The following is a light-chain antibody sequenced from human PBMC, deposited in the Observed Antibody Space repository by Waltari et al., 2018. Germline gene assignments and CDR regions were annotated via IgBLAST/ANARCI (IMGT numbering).Light chain of an antibody. CDR2: GAS. Sequence: EIVITQSQATLSLSPGDRAPLSCRASQYVSSNLAWYQQKPGQALRLLIYGASTRATGIPGRFSGSGSGTEFTLSISGLQSEDFALYYCQQYNAWPRTFGQGTKVEIK. J-gene: IGKJ1*01. CDR3: QQYNAWPRT. V-gene: IGKV3-15*01. CDR1: QYVSSN.